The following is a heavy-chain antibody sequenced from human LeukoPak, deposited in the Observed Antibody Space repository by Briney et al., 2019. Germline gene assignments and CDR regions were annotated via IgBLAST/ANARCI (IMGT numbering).Heavy chain of an antibody. V-gene: IGHV4-31*03. CDR1: GGSISSGGYY. J-gene: IGHJ4*02. CDR2: IYYSGST. Sequence: SETLSLTCTVSGGSISSGGYYWSWIRQHPGKGLEWIGYIYYSGSTYYNPSLKSRVTISVDTSKNQFSLKLSSVTAADTAVYYCARQSFLQGYFDYWGQGTLVTDSS. D-gene: IGHD2/OR15-2a*01. CDR3: ARQSFLQGYFDY.